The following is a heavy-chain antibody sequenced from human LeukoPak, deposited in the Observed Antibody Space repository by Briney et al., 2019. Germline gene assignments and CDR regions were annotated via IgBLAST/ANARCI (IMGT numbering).Heavy chain of an antibody. CDR2: IYYSGST. CDR1: GGSISSYY. J-gene: IGHJ4*02. D-gene: IGHD3-10*01. Sequence: SETLSLTCTVSGGSISSYYWSWIRQPPGKGLEWIGYIYYSGSTNYNPSLKSRVTISVDTSKNQFSLKLSSVTAADTAVYYCARASGSGSYGQWYYFDYWGQGTLVTVSS. V-gene: IGHV4-59*01. CDR3: ARASGSGSYGQWYYFDY.